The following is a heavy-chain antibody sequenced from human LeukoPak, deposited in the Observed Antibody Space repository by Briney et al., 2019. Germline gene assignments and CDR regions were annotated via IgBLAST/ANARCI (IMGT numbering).Heavy chain of an antibody. Sequence: GESLRLSCAASGFTFSSYGMHWVRQAPGKGLEWVALIKPDGSNKYYADSVKGRFTISRDNSKNTLHLQMNSLRAEDTAVYYCARSRAFDYWGQGTLVTVSS. CDR3: ARSRAFDY. CDR2: IKPDGSNK. D-gene: IGHD2/OR15-2a*01. V-gene: IGHV3-30*02. CDR1: GFTFSSYG. J-gene: IGHJ4*02.